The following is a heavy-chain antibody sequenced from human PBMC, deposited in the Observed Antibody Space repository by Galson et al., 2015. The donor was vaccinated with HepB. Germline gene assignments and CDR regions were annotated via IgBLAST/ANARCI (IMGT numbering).Heavy chain of an antibody. CDR1: GYTFTSYA. D-gene: IGHD2-8*02. V-gene: IGHV1-3*01. Sequence: SVKVSCKAPGYTFTSYAMHWVRQAPGQRLEWMGWINAGNGNTKYSQKFQGRVAITRDTSASTAYMELSSLRSEDTAVYYCARAPPDIVLVGPLGYWGQGTLVTVSS. CDR2: INAGNGNT. CDR3: ARAPPDIVLVGPLGY. J-gene: IGHJ4*02.